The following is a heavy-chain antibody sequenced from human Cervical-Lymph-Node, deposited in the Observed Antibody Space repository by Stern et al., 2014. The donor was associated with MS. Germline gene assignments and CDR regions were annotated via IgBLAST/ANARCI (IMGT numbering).Heavy chain of an antibody. D-gene: IGHD3-16*01. CDR1: GFTFSTHA. Sequence: EVQLVESGGGLVKPGGSLRLSCAASGFTFSTHAVNWVRQAPGKGIEWFSYIRSSSSYIYYADSVKGRFTISRDNAKNSLYLQMNSLRVDDTAVYYCLRDGGDYWGQGTLVTVSS. V-gene: IGHV3-21*01. CDR2: IRSSSSYI. CDR3: LRDGGDY. J-gene: IGHJ4*02.